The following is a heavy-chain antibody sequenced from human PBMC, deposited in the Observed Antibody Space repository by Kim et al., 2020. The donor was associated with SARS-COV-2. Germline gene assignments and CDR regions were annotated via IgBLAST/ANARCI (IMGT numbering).Heavy chain of an antibody. V-gene: IGHV3-43*01. Sequence: GGSLRLSCAASGFTFDDYTMHWVRQAPGKGLEWVSLISWDGGSTYYADSVKGRFTISRDNSKNSLYLQMNSLRTEDTALYYCAKGIQDMYYYDSSGYYPPEFDYWGQGTLVTVSS. CDR2: ISWDGGST. CDR3: AKGIQDMYYYDSSGYYPPEFDY. CDR1: GFTFDDYT. J-gene: IGHJ4*02. D-gene: IGHD3-22*01.